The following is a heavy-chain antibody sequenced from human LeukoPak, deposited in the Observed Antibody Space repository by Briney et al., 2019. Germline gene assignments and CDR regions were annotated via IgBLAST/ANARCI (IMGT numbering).Heavy chain of an antibody. CDR1: GFTVSSNY. CDR2: IHSRGST. CDR3: ANMVRGVMGGDY. D-gene: IGHD3-10*01. V-gene: IGHV3-53*01. Sequence: VGSLRLSCAASGFTVSSNYMSWVRQAPGKGLEWVSVIHSRGSTYYADYVKGRFTISRDNSKNTLYLQMNSLRAEDTAVYYCANMVRGVMGGDYWGQGTLVTVSS. J-gene: IGHJ4*02.